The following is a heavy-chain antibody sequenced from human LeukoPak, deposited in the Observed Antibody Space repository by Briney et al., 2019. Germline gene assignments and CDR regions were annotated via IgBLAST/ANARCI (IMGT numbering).Heavy chain of an antibody. CDR2: ISAYNGNT. J-gene: IGHJ4*02. CDR1: GYTFTSYG. Sequence: ASVKVSCKASGYTFTSYGISWVRQAPGQGLEWMGWISAYNGNTNYAQKLQGRDTMTTDTSTSTAYMELRSLRSDDTAVYYCARDTSGRPYFDYWGQGTLVTVSS. V-gene: IGHV1-18*01. CDR3: ARDTSGRPYFDY. D-gene: IGHD5-12*01.